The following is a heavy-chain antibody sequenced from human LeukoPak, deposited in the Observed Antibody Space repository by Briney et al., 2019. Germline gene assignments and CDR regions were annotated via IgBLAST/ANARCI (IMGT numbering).Heavy chain of an antibody. V-gene: IGHV1-46*01. CDR1: VYTFSQYY. CDR3: ARAEYYNILTGLDH. CDR2: INPSGSSA. J-gene: IGHJ4*02. D-gene: IGHD3-9*01. Sequence: APVNDSCKLSVYTFSQYYIYWLRQAPGRGREWMDIINPSGSSATYAQRFQGRVTMTRDTSTSTVYMELSSLRSDDTAVYYCARAEYYNILTGLDHWGQGTLVTVSS.